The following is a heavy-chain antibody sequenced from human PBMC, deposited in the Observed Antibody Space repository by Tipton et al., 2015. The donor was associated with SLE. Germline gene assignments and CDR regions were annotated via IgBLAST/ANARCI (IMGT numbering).Heavy chain of an antibody. V-gene: IGHV3-23*03. CDR3: ESSLLTVFSGFDY. CDR2: ISSAGTTT. CDR1: GFAFSSYA. Sequence: SLRLSCAASGFAFSSYAMSWVRQAPGKGLEWVSFISSAGTTTYYADSVKGRFTIARDNSKNTLYLQMNSLRAEDTAVYYCESSLLTVFSGFDYWGQRTLVTVAS. D-gene: IGHD3-3*01. J-gene: IGHJ4*02.